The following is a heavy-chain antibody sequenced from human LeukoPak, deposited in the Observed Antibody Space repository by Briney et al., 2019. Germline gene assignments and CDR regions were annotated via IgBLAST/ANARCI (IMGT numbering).Heavy chain of an antibody. V-gene: IGHV3-7*01. CDR3: AREEGLWFGEQQYYYYYGMDV. D-gene: IGHD3-10*01. Sequence: GGSLRLSCAASGFTFSSYWMGWVRQAPGKGLEWVANIKQDGSEKYYVDSVKGRFTISRDNAKNSLYLQMNFLRAEDTAVYYCAREEGLWFGEQQYYYYYGMDVWGQGTTVTVSS. CDR2: IKQDGSEK. J-gene: IGHJ6*02. CDR1: GFTFSSYW.